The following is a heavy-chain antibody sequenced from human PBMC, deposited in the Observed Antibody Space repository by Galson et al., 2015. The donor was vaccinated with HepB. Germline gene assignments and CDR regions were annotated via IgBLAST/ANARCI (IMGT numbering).Heavy chain of an antibody. J-gene: IGHJ4*02. CDR3: TLLDLELLDY. CDR2: ISYDGSNK. D-gene: IGHD1-7*01. CDR1: GFTFSSYA. Sequence: SLRLSCAASGFTFSSYAMHWVRQAPGKGLEWVAVISYDGSNKYYADSVKGRFTISRDNSKNTLYLQMNSLRAEDTAVYYCTLLDLELLDYWGQGTLVTVSS. V-gene: IGHV3-30-3*01.